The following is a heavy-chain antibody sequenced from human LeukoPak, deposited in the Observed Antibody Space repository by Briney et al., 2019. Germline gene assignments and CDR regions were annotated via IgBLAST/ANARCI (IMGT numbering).Heavy chain of an antibody. J-gene: IGHJ1*01. CDR2: INPNSGGT. CDR1: GYTFTGYY. Sequence: EASVKVSCKASGYTFTGYYMHWVRQAPGQGLEWMGWINPNSGGTNYAQKFQGRVTMTRDTSISTAYMELSRLRSDDTAVYYCARGRYSSSWYLAAEYFQHWGQGTLVTVSS. V-gene: IGHV1-2*02. D-gene: IGHD6-13*01. CDR3: ARGRYSSSWYLAAEYFQH.